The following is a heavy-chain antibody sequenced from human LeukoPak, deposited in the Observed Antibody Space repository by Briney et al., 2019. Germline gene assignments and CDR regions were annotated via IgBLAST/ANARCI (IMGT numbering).Heavy chain of an antibody. CDR1: GFTFTSSA. Sequence: SVKVSCKASGFTFTSSAVQWVRQARGQRLEWIGWIVVGSGNTNYAQKFQERVTITRDMSTSTAYMELSSLRSEDTAVYYCAAPEHYGILTGYSYFDYWGQGTLVTVSS. J-gene: IGHJ4*02. CDR2: IVVGSGNT. V-gene: IGHV1-58*01. D-gene: IGHD3-9*01. CDR3: AAPEHYGILTGYSYFDY.